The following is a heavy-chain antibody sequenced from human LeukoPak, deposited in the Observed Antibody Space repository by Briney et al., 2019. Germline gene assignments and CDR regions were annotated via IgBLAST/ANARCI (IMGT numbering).Heavy chain of an antibody. CDR3: GRTANFAAGYYIDY. CDR2: IIGSSRHK. CDR1: GFTFSSYT. D-gene: IGHD6-13*01. Sequence: GGSLRLSCAASGFTFSSYTMNWVRQAPGKGLEWVSSIIGSSRHKYYADSVKGRFTISRDNAKNSLYLQMNSLRAEDTAVYYCGRTANFAAGYYIDYWGQGTLVTVS. V-gene: IGHV3-21*01. J-gene: IGHJ4*02.